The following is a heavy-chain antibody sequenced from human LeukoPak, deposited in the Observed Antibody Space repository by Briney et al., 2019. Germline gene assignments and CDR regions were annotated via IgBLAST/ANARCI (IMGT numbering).Heavy chain of an antibody. V-gene: IGHV1-69*05. Sequence: SVKVSCKASGGTFSSYAISWVRQAPGQGLEWMGGIIPIFGTANYAQKFQGRVTITTDESTSTAYMELSSLRSEDTAVYYCARDFSRQRLVRDYYYMDVWGKGTTVTVSS. CDR3: ARDFSRQRLVRDYYYMDV. CDR1: GGTFSSYA. CDR2: IIPIFGTA. J-gene: IGHJ6*03. D-gene: IGHD6-6*01.